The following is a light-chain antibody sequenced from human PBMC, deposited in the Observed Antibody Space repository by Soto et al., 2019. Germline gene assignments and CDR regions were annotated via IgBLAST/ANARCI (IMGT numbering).Light chain of an antibody. CDR1: SSDVGGYNY. V-gene: IGLV2-11*01. CDR3: CSYAGSYPFV. Sequence: QSVLTQPRSVSGSPGQSVTISCTGTSSDVGGYNYVSWYQHHPGKAPKLMIYDVDKRPSGVPDRFSGSKSGNTASLTISGLQAEDEADYYCCSYAGSYPFVLGTGTRSPS. J-gene: IGLJ1*01. CDR2: DVD.